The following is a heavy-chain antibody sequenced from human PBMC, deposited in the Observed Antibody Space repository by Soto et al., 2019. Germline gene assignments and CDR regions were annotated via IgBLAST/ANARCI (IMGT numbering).Heavy chain of an antibody. CDR2: ISSTTNYI. Sequence: EVQLVESGGGLVKPGGSLRLSCAASGFTFTRYSMNWVRKAPGKGLEWVSSISSTTNYIYYGDSMKGRFTISRDNAKNSLYLEMNSLRAEDTAVYYCARESEDLTSNFDYGGQGTLVTVSS. J-gene: IGHJ4*02. CDR3: ARESEDLTSNFDY. V-gene: IGHV3-21*06. CDR1: GFTFTRYS.